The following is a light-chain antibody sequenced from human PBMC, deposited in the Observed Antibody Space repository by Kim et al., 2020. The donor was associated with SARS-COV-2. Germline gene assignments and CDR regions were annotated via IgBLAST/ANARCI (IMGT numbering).Light chain of an antibody. CDR3: SSYTGSGTLV. J-gene: IGLJ2*01. Sequence: SITKSSAVTSSVVGGYTCISWYQEYRGKAPKPLIYDVCHRRAGVSNRFSGTKSGNTASLTSSGLQAEDEADYYCSSYTGSGTLVFGGGPKLTFL. CDR2: DVC. V-gene: IGLV2-14*03. CDR1: SSVVGGYTC.